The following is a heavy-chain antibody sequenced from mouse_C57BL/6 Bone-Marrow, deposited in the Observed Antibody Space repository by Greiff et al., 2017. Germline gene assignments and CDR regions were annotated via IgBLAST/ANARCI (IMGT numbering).Heavy chain of an antibody. CDR2: INYDGSST. J-gene: IGHJ4*01. Sequence: EVKLMESEGGLVQPGSSMKLSCTASGFTFSDYYMAWVRQVPEKGLEWVANINYDGSSTYYLDSLKSRFIISRDNAKNILYLQMSSLKSEDTATYYCAREGGEGYAMDYWGQGTSVTVSS. D-gene: IGHD2-13*01. CDR1: GFTFSDYY. V-gene: IGHV5-16*01. CDR3: AREGGEGYAMDY.